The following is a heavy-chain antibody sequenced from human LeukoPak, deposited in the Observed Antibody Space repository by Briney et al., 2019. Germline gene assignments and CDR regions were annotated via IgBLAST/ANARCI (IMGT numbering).Heavy chain of an antibody. CDR3: ARVTGYMIEDYFDY. CDR1: GGSVSSSSYY. D-gene: IGHD3-22*01. J-gene: IGHJ4*02. V-gene: IGHV4-39*07. Sequence: SETLSLTCTVSGGSVSSSSYYWGWIRQPPGKGLEWIGSIYYSGSTYYNPSLKSRVTISVDTSKNQFSLRLSSVTAADTAVYYCARVTGYMIEDYFDYWGQGTLVTVSS. CDR2: IYYSGST.